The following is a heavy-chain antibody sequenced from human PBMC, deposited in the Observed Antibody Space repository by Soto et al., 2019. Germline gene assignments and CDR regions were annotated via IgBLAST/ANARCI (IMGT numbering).Heavy chain of an antibody. Sequence: ASVKGSCKVSGSTLSDLAIHWVRQAPGKGFEWMGGFDPEGSDTIYAQKFQGRVTMTSDTSTETAYMELESLTSEDTAFYYCATMGFCGPGCYSFDYWGQGTRVTVS. V-gene: IGHV1-24*01. CDR2: FDPEGSDT. J-gene: IGHJ4*02. D-gene: IGHD2-21*02. CDR1: GSTLSDLA. CDR3: ATMGFCGPGCYSFDY.